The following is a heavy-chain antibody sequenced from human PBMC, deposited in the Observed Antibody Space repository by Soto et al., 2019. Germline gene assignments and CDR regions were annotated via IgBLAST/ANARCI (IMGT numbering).Heavy chain of an antibody. J-gene: IGHJ6*02. V-gene: IGHV1-69*12. D-gene: IGHD1-26*01. CDR1: GGTFSSYA. CDR2: IIPIFGTA. CDR3: ARKRVGAAAQYYYYGVEV. Sequence: QVQLVQSGAEVKKPGSSVKVSCKASGGTFSSYAISWVRQAPGQGLEWMGGIIPIFGTANYAQKFQGRVTITADESTSTAYMEMSSLRSEDTTGYYCARKRVGAAAQYYYYGVEVWVQGNTVTVS.